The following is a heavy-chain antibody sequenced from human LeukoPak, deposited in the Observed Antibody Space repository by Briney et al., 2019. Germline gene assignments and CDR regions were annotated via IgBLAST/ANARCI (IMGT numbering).Heavy chain of an antibody. Sequence: GGSLRLSCAASGFTFSRYAMSWVRQAPGKGLEWVAFINYDGSNKYYADSVKGRFTISRDNSKNTLYLEINSLSADDTAVYYCATTDTTCYWGQGTLVTVSS. D-gene: IGHD1-14*01. CDR1: GFTFSRYA. J-gene: IGHJ4*02. V-gene: IGHV3-30*02. CDR2: INYDGSNK. CDR3: ATTDTTCY.